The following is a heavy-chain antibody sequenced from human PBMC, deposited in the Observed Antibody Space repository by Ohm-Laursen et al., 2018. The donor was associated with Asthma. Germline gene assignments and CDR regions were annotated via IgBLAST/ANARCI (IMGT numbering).Heavy chain of an antibody. D-gene: IGHD6-19*01. CDR1: GFTFSSYS. CDR3: ARVGYSSGWYSY. V-gene: IGHV3-21*01. J-gene: IGHJ4*02. CDR2: ISSSSSYI. Sequence: SLRLSCSASGFTFSSYSMNWVRQAPGKGLEWVSSISSSSSYIYYADSVKGRFTISRDNAKNSLYLQMNSLRAEDTAVYYCARVGYSSGWYSYWGQGTLVTVSS.